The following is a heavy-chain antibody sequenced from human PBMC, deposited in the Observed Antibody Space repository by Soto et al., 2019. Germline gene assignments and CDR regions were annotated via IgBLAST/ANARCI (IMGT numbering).Heavy chain of an antibody. CDR3: ARGTPRYFDWLLWPDFDY. CDR1: GYSISSSNW. Sequence: SETLSLTCAVSGYSISSSNWWGWIRQPPGKGLEWIGYIYYSGTTYYNPSLKSRVTMSVDTSKNQFSLKLSSVTAADTAVYYCARGTPRYFDWLLWPDFDYWGQGTLVTVSS. CDR2: IYYSGTT. V-gene: IGHV4-28*03. J-gene: IGHJ4*02. D-gene: IGHD3-9*01.